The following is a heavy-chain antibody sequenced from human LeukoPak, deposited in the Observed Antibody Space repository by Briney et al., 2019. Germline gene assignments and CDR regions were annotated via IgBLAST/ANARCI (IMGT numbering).Heavy chain of an antibody. CDR2: ISGSGGST. CDR3: AKDHPRIAVADDAFDI. V-gene: IGHV3-23*01. J-gene: IGHJ3*02. D-gene: IGHD6-19*01. Sequence: GESLRLSCAASGFTFSSYAMSWVRQAPGKGLEWVSSISGSGGSTYYADSVKARFTISRDNAKNTLYQQMNSLRAEDTAVYYCAKDHPRIAVADDAFDIWGQGTMVTVSS. CDR1: GFTFSSYA.